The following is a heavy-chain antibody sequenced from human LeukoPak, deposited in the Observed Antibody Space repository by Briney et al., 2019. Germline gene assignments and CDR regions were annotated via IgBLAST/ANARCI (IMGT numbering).Heavy chain of an antibody. V-gene: IGHV3-7*01. CDR3: AGDGERHWNDGRDY. J-gene: IGHJ4*02. D-gene: IGHD1-1*01. Sequence: GGSLRLSCAASGFTFSSYWMSWVRQAPGKGLEWVANIKQDGSEKYYVDSVKGRFTISRDNAKNSLYLQMNSLRAEDTAVYYCAGDGERHWNDGRDYWGQGTLVTVSS. CDR1: GFTFSSYW. CDR2: IKQDGSEK.